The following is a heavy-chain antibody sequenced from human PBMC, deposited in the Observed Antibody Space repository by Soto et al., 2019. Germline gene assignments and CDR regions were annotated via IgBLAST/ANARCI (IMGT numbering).Heavy chain of an antibody. CDR2: IWYDGSNK. D-gene: IGHD6-19*01. J-gene: IGHJ4*02. V-gene: IGHV3-33*08. CDR3: ARDRYSSGWYDLDY. CDR1: GFTFSSYG. Sequence: GGSLRLSCAASGFTFSSYGMHWVRQAPGKGLEWVAVIWYDGSNKYYADSVKGRFTISRDNSKNTLYLQMNSLRVEDTAVYYCARDRYSSGWYDLDYWGQGTLVTVSS.